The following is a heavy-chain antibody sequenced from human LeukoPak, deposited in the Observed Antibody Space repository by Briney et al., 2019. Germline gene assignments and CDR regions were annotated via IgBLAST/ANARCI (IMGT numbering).Heavy chain of an antibody. J-gene: IGHJ6*02. CDR1: GYTFSSYA. Sequence: ASVKVSCKGSGYTFSSYAMHWVRQAPGQRLEWMGWINAGNGDTKYSQKLQGRVTITRDTPATTAYMELSSLRSEDTAVYYCARGTGCTGGSCSYYGMDVWGQGTTVTVSS. CDR3: ARGTGCTGGSCSYYGMDV. D-gene: IGHD2-15*01. CDR2: INAGNGDT. V-gene: IGHV1-3*01.